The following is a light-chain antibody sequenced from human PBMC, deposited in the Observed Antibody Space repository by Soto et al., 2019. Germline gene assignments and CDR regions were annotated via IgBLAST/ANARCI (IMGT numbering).Light chain of an antibody. CDR1: QGISNY. J-gene: IGKJ1*01. CDR3: QQTIAFPRT. CDR2: GAS. Sequence: DIQMTQSPSAMSASVGDRFTVTCRASQGISNYLAWYQQTPGKAPKLLLRGASSLHRGVPSRFSGGGAGTEFTLTISSLQPEDFATYYCQQTIAFPRTFGQGTKVDI. V-gene: IGKV1-12*01.